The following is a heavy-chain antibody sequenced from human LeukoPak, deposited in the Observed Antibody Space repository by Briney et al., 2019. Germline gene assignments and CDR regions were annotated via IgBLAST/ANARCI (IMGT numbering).Heavy chain of an antibody. CDR1: GFTFSSSV. Sequence: PGGSLRLSCAASGFTFSSSVMHWVRQAPGKGLDWVATISFDGNNQYYADSVKGRFTISRDNSKSTLYLQMNSLRAEDTAMYYCARTSRDFCSSTSCLRGSDYWGQGTLVTVSS. D-gene: IGHD2-2*01. CDR2: ISFDGNNQ. CDR3: ARTSRDFCSSTSCLRGSDY. J-gene: IGHJ4*02. V-gene: IGHV3-30-3*01.